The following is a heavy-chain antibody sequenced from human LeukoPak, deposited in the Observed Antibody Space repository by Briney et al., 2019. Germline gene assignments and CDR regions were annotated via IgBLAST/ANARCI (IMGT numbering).Heavy chain of an antibody. CDR1: GFTFSSYN. CDR2: ISSSSSYI. J-gene: IGHJ4*02. V-gene: IGHV3-21*01. CDR3: ARDSSGRPKYYFDY. Sequence: GGSLRLSCAASGFTFSSYNMNWVRQAPGKGLEWVSSISSSSSYIYYADSVKGRFTICRDNAKNSLYLQMNSLRAEDTAVYYCARDSSGRPKYYFDYWGQGTLVTVSS. D-gene: IGHD5-12*01.